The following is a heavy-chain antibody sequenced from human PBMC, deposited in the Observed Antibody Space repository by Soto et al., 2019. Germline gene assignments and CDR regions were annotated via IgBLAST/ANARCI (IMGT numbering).Heavy chain of an antibody. CDR2: IWYDGSNK. CDR3: ARERQGVTVPYYYYYGMDV. CDR1: GFTFSSYG. D-gene: IGHD4-17*01. J-gene: IGHJ6*02. Sequence: QVQLVESGGGVVQPGRSLRLSCAASGFTFSSYGMHWVRQAPGKGLEWVAVIWYDGSNKYYADSVKGRFTISRDNSKNTLYLHMNSLRAKDTAVYYCARERQGVTVPYYYYYGMDVWGQGTTVTVSS. V-gene: IGHV3-33*01.